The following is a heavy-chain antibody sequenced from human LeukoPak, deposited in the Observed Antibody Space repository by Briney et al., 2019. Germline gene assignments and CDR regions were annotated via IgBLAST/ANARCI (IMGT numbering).Heavy chain of an antibody. CDR3: AKVGGYGDYVGYFDY. CDR1: GFTFDDYA. D-gene: IGHD4-17*01. CDR2: ISWDGGST. J-gene: IGHJ4*02. V-gene: IGHV3-43D*04. Sequence: QPGGSLRLSCAASGFTFDDYAMHWVRQAPGKGLEWVSLISWDGGSTYYADSVKGRFTISRDNSKNSLYLQMNSLRAEDTALYYCAKVGGYGDYVGYFDYWGQGTLVTFSS.